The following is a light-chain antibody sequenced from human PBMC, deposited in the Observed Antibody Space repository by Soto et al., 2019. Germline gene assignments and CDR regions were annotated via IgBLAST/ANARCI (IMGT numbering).Light chain of an antibody. CDR2: ANN. CDR1: ISNIGSNT. J-gene: IGLJ1*01. CDR3: AAWDDSLNGYV. V-gene: IGLV1-44*01. Sequence: QGLLTLPPSASGTRGQRFTISCSGSISNIGSNTVNWYQQLPGTAPKLLIHANNQRPSGVPDRFSGSKSGTSASLAISWLQSEEADYYCAAWDDSLNGYVFGTGTKVTVL.